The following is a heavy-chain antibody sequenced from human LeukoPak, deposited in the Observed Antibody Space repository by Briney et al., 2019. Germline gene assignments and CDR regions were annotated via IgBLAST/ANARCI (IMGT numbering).Heavy chain of an antibody. CDR3: AREQTYYDFWNGNRLYYYYMDV. CDR1: GGSISSYY. Sequence: SETLSLTCTVSGGSISSYYWSWIRQTAGKGLEWIGRIYTSGSTNYNPSLKSRVTMSVDTSKNQFSLKLSSVTAADTAVYYCAREQTYYDFWNGNRLYYYYMDVWGKGTTVTVSS. J-gene: IGHJ6*03. V-gene: IGHV4-4*07. CDR2: IYTSGST. D-gene: IGHD3-3*01.